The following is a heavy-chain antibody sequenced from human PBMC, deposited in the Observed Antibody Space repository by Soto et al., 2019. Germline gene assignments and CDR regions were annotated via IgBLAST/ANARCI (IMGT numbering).Heavy chain of an antibody. CDR3: ARGVLTGYFPSPYYYGMDG. J-gene: IGHJ6*02. Sequence: PGGSLRLSCAASGFTFSSYSMNWVRQAPGKELEWVSYISSSSSTIYYADSVKGRFTISRDNAKNSLYLQMNSLRDEDTAVYYCARGVLTGYFPSPYYYGMDGWGQGTTVTVSS. CDR1: GFTFSSYS. D-gene: IGHD3-9*01. CDR2: ISSSSSTI. V-gene: IGHV3-48*02.